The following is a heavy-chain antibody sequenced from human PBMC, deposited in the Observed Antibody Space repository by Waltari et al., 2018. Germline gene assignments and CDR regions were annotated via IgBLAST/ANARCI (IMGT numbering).Heavy chain of an antibody. J-gene: IGHJ4*02. V-gene: IGHV3-9*01. D-gene: IGHD3-10*01. CDR2: ISWNSGSI. CDR3: AKAGTMAVYFDY. CDR1: GFTFDDYA. Sequence: EVQLVESGGGLVQPGRSLRLSCAASGFTFDDYAMHWVRQAPGKGLEWVSGISWNSGSIGYADSVKGRFTISRDNAKNSLYLQMNSLRAEDTALYYCAKAGTMAVYFDYWGQGTLVTVSS.